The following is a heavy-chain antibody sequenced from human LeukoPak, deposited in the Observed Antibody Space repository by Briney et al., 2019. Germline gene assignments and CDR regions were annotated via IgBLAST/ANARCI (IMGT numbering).Heavy chain of an antibody. V-gene: IGHV4-59*01. CDR1: GRSISSYY. CDR3: ARARENTMIVGFDP. J-gene: IGHJ5*02. Sequence: SETLSLTCTVSGRSISSYYWSWIRQPPGKGLEWIGYIYYSGSTNYNPSLKSRVTISVDTSKNQFSLKLSSVTAADTAVYYCARARENTMIVGFDPWGQGTLVTVSS. D-gene: IGHD3-22*01. CDR2: IYYSGST.